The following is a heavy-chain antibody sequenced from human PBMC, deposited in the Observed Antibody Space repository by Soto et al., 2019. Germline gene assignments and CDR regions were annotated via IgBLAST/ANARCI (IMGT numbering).Heavy chain of an antibody. CDR1: GYTFTSYA. V-gene: IGHV1-3*01. CDR3: ARGRGYSYGLDP. Sequence: ASVKVSCKASGYTFTSYAMHWVRQAPGQRLEWMGWINAGNGNTKYSQKFQGRVTITRDTSASTAYMELSSVTAADTAVYYCARGRGYSYGLDPWGQGTLVTVSS. D-gene: IGHD5-18*01. J-gene: IGHJ5*02. CDR2: INAGNGNT.